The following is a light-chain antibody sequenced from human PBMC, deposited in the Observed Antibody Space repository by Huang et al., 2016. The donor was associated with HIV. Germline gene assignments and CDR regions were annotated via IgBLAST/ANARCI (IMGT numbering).Light chain of an antibody. Sequence: EIVLTQSPGTLSLSPGERATLSCRASQSISSNYLVWYQQKPGQAPRRLIYGASSRATGIPDRFSGSGSGTDFTLTISRLEPEDFAVYYCQQYGSSPPWTFGQGTKVEIK. J-gene: IGKJ1*01. CDR1: QSISSNY. CDR3: QQYGSSPPWT. V-gene: IGKV3-20*01. CDR2: GAS.